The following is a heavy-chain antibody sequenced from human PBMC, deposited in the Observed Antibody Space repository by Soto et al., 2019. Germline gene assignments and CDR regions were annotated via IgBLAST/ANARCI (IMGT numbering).Heavy chain of an antibody. J-gene: IGHJ6*02. D-gene: IGHD3-22*01. Sequence: PGGSLRLSCAASGFTFSSYAMSWVRQAPGKGLEWVSAISGSGGSTYYADSVKGRFTISRDNSKNTLYLQMNSLRAEDTAVYYCAKDLYDSSGYYPVMDVWGQGTTVTVSS. CDR3: AKDLYDSSGYYPVMDV. CDR1: GFTFSSYA. CDR2: ISGSGGST. V-gene: IGHV3-23*01.